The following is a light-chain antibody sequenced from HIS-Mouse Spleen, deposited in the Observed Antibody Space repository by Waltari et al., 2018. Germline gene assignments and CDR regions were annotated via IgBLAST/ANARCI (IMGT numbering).Light chain of an antibody. CDR3: YSTDISGNHRV. J-gene: IGLJ2*01. CDR2: EDS. CDR1: ALPKKY. V-gene: IGLV3-10*01. Sequence: SYELTQPPSVSVSPGQTARITCSGDALPKKYAYWYQQKSGQAPVLVIYEDSKRPSGIPERFSGSNSGTMATLTISGAQVEDEADYYCYSTDISGNHRVFGGGTKLTVL.